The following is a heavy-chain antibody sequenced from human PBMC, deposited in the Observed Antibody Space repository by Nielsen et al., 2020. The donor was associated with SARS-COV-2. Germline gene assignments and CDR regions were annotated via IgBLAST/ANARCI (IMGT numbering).Heavy chain of an antibody. CDR2: INPSGGST. CDR3: ARQRPSVSDFWSGYYPY. D-gene: IGHD3-3*01. V-gene: IGHV1-46*01. CDR1: GYTFTSYY. J-gene: IGHJ4*02. Sequence: ASVKVSCKASGYTFTSYYMHWVRQAPGQGLEWMGIINPSGGSTSYAQKFQGRVTMTRDTSTSTVYMELSSLRSEDTAVYYCARQRPSVSDFWSGYYPYWGQGTLVTVSS.